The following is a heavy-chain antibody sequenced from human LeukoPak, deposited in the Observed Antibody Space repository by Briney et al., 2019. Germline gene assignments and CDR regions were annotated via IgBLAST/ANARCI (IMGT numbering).Heavy chain of an antibody. V-gene: IGHV3-23*01. J-gene: IGHJ6*02. CDR1: GFTFSSYA. CDR2: ISGRGGST. CDR3: AKYAPYYYGSGSFSDYYYYGMDV. Sequence: PGGSLRLSCAASGFTFSSYAMSWVRQAPGKGLEWVSAISGRGGSTYYADSVKGRFTISRDNSKNTLYLQMNSLRAEDTAVYYCAKYAPYYYGSGSFSDYYYYGMDVWGQGTTVTVSS. D-gene: IGHD3-10*01.